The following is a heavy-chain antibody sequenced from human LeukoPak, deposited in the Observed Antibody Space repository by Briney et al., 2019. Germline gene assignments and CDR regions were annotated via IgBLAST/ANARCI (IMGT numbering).Heavy chain of an antibody. CDR3: ARDQGSGWYPDAFDI. J-gene: IGHJ3*02. V-gene: IGHV3-48*04. CDR1: RFTFSSYS. CDR2: ISSSSSTT. D-gene: IGHD6-19*01. Sequence: TGGSLRLSCAASRFTFSSYSMNWVRQAPGKGLEWVSYISSSSSTTYYADSVKGRFTISRDNAKNSLYLEMNSLRAEDTAVYYCARDQGSGWYPDAFDIWGQGTMVTVSS.